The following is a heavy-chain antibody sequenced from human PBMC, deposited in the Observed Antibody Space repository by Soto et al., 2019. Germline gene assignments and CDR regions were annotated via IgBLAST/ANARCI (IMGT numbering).Heavy chain of an antibody. D-gene: IGHD6-6*01. V-gene: IGHV1-69*01. CDR2: IIPIFGTA. CDR1: GGTFSSYA. J-gene: IGHJ6*02. CDR3: ARDRWAARFYYYYGMDV. Sequence: QVQLVQSGAEVKKPGSSVKVSCKASGGTFSSYAIGWVRQAPGQGLEWMGGIIPIFGTANYAQKFQGRVTITADESTSTAYMELSSLRSEDTAVYYCARDRWAARFYYYYGMDVWGQGTTVTVSS.